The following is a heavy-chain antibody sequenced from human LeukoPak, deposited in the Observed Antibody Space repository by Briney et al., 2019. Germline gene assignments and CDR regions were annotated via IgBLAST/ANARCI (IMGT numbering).Heavy chain of an antibody. CDR1: GGSISSSSYY. CDR3: ARVQLEGPGLGY. V-gene: IGHV4-39*01. Sequence: SQTLSLTCTVSGGSISSSSYYWGWIRQPPGKGLEWIGSIYYSGSTYYNPSLKSRVTISVDTSKNQFSLKLSSVTAADTAVYYCARVQLEGPGLGYWGQGTLVTVSS. D-gene: IGHD1-1*01. CDR2: IYYSGST. J-gene: IGHJ4*02.